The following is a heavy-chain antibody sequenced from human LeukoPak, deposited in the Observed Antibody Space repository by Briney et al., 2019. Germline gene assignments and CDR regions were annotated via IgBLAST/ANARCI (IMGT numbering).Heavy chain of an antibody. V-gene: IGHV1-58*01. J-gene: IGHJ3*02. CDR2: IVVGSGNT. Sequence: ASVKVSCKASGFTFTSSAVQWVRQARGQRLEWIGWIVVGSGNTNYAQKFQERVTITRDMSTSTAYMELSSLRSEDTAVYYCARDQVGYYDSRGAFDIWGQGTMVTVSS. CDR3: ARDQVGYYDSRGAFDI. D-gene: IGHD3-22*01. CDR1: GFTFTSSA.